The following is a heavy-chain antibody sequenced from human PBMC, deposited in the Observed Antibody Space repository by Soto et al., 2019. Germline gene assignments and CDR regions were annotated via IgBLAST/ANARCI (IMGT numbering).Heavy chain of an antibody. CDR1: GGSISSSSDY. CDR3: ARHTYQGYDFWSGYSSWFDS. V-gene: IGHV4-39*01. Sequence: KPSETLSLTCTVSGGSISSSSDYCAWIRQPPGKGLEWIGSINYNENTYYNPSLKSRVTISVDTSRSQFSLILSSVTAADTAVYYCARHTYQGYDFWSGYSSWFDSWGQGTLVTVSS. D-gene: IGHD3-3*01. CDR2: INYNENT. J-gene: IGHJ5*01.